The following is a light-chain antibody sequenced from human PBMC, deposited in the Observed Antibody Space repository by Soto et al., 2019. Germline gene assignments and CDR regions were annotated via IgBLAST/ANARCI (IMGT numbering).Light chain of an antibody. V-gene: IGKV1-12*01. Sequence: DIQMTQSPSSVSASVGDRVTITCRASQGISNWLAWYQQKPGKAPNLLIFAASSLQSGVPSRFSGSGSGTDFTLTISDLQPEDYSTYYCQQANSFPPTSGQGTKLEIK. CDR1: QGISNW. CDR2: AAS. CDR3: QQANSFPPT. J-gene: IGKJ2*01.